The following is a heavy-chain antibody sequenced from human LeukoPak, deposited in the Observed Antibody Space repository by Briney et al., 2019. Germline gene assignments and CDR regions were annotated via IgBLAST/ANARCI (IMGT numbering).Heavy chain of an antibody. V-gene: IGHV3-7*01. CDR1: GFTFSSYW. CDR2: IKQDGSEK. Sequence: GGSLRLSCAASGFTFSSYWMSWVRQAPGKGLEWVANIKQDGSEKYCVDSVKGRFTISRDNAKNSLYLQMNSLRAGDTAVYYCARAQHELLRAFDIWGQGTMVTVSS. J-gene: IGHJ3*02. D-gene: IGHD2-15*01. CDR3: ARAQHELLRAFDI.